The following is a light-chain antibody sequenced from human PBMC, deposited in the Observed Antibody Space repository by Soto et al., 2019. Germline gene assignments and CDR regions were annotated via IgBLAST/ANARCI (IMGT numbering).Light chain of an antibody. CDR2: DVS. V-gene: IGLV2-18*02. Sequence: QSALTQPPSVSGSPGQSVAISCTGTSSDVGSYNRVSWYQHSPGTAPKLMIYDVSNRPSGVPDRFSGSKSGNTASLTISGLQAEDEAEYYCSSYTSSSTYVFGTGTKVTVL. CDR1: SSDVGSYNR. J-gene: IGLJ1*01. CDR3: SSYTSSSTYV.